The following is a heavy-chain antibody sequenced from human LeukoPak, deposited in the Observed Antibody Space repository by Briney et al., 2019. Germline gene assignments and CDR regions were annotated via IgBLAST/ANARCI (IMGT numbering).Heavy chain of an antibody. D-gene: IGHD1-26*01. CDR1: GFTFSSYA. Sequence: GGSLRLSCAASGFTFSSYAMSWVRQAPGKGLEWVSGISSSGSTYYADSAKGRFTISRDNSKNTLYLQMNSLRAEDTAIYYCAKDLSGSYRGSDYWGQGTLVTVSS. J-gene: IGHJ4*02. CDR3: AKDLSGSYRGSDY. CDR2: ISSSGST. V-gene: IGHV3-23*01.